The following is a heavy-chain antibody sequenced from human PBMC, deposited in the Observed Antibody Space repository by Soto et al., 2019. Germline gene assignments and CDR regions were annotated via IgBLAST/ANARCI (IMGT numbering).Heavy chain of an antibody. CDR1: GFTFSIYG. V-gene: IGHV3-30*18. CDR3: ANETVEYYFDY. Sequence: GGSLRLSCAASGFTFSIYGMHWVRQAPGKGLEWVAVISYDGSNKYYADSVKGRFTISRDNSKNTLYLQMNSLRGEDTAVYYCANETVEYYFDYWGQGTLVTVSS. D-gene: IGHD3-3*01. CDR2: ISYDGSNK. J-gene: IGHJ4*02.